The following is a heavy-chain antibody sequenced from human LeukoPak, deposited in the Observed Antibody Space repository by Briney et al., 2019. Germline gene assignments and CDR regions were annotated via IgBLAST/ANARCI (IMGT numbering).Heavy chain of an antibody. CDR2: IYNSGST. Sequence: SETLSLTCTVSGGSISSGGYYWSWIRQHPGKGLECLAYIYNSGSTFYNPSLKSRVTISADTSKNQFSLKLSSVTAADTAVYYCARDFGAHLHYDSSGYRPMNGDAFDIWGQGTMVTVSS. CDR1: GGSISSGGYY. D-gene: IGHD3-22*01. V-gene: IGHV4-31*03. J-gene: IGHJ3*02. CDR3: ARDFGAHLHYDSSGYRPMNGDAFDI.